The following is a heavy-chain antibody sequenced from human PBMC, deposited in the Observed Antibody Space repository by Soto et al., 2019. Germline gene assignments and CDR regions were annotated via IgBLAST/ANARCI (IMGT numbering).Heavy chain of an antibody. J-gene: IGHJ3*02. Sequence: PSETLSLTCAVYGGSFSVYYWSWIRQPPGKGLEWIGEINHSGSTNYTPSLKSRVTISVDTSKNQFSLKLSSVTAADTAVYYCARGRGIAAALRAFDIWGQGTMVTVSS. V-gene: IGHV4-34*01. D-gene: IGHD6-13*01. CDR1: GGSFSVYY. CDR2: INHSGST. CDR3: ARGRGIAAALRAFDI.